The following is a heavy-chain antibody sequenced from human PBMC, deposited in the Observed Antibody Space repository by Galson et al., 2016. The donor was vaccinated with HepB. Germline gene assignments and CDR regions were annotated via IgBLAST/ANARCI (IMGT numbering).Heavy chain of an antibody. J-gene: IGHJ4*02. Sequence: SVKVSCKASGYIFSDFFIHWVRQAPGQGLERVGWINTGNGNTQYSQKFQDRVTISRDTSASTAYLELRSLRSEDTAVYYCAKPLWFGELPDEFYFDYWGQGTLVTVSS. V-gene: IGHV1/OR15-3*02. D-gene: IGHD3-10*01. CDR2: INTGNGNT. CDR1: GYIFSDFF. CDR3: AKPLWFGELPDEFYFDY.